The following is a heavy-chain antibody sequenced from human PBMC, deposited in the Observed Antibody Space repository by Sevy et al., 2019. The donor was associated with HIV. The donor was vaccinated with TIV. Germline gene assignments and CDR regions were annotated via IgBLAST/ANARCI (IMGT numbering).Heavy chain of an antibody. V-gene: IGHV6-1*01. CDR1: GDSVSSIRTS. D-gene: IGHD6-25*01. CDR2: TYYRSKWYN. CDR3: AERTNDGFYYGMDV. J-gene: IGHJ6*02. Sequence: SQTLSLTCAISGDSVSSIRTSWNWIRQSPSRGLEWLGRTYYRSKWYNDYATSVKSRITINADTSKNQVSLQLNSVTPEDTAVYYCAERTNDGFYYGMDVWGQGTTVTVSS.